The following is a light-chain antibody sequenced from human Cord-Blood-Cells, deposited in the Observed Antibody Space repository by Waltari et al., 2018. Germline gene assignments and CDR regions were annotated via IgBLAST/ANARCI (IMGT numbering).Light chain of an antibody. CDR2: DVG. J-gene: IGLJ2*01. V-gene: IGLV2-14*01. Sequence: QSALTQPASVSGSPGQSITISCTGTSSDVGGYNYVSWYQQHPGKAPKLMIYDVGKRPSGVSTRFSGSKSVNTASLTISGLQAEDEADTYCSSYTSSSTVVFGGGTKLTVL. CDR3: SSYTSSSTVV. CDR1: SSDVGGYNY.